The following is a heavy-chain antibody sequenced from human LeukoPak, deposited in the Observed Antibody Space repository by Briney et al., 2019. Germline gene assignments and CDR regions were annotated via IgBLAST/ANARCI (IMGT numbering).Heavy chain of an antibody. J-gene: IGHJ4*02. Sequence: ASVKVSCKGSGYTFTSYGISWVRQAPGQGLEWMGWISAYNGNTNYAQKLQGRVTMTTDTSTSTAYMELRSLRSDDTAVYYCARAPHYDSSGYFDYWGQGTLVTVSS. V-gene: IGHV1-18*01. D-gene: IGHD3-22*01. CDR1: GYTFTSYG. CDR2: ISAYNGNT. CDR3: ARAPHYDSSGYFDY.